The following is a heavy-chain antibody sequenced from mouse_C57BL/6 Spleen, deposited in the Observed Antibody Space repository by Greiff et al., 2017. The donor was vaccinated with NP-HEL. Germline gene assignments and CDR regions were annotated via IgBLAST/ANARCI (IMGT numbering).Heavy chain of an antibody. J-gene: IGHJ4*01. CDR3: ARVTVVANYAMDY. CDR1: GYTFTSYG. Sequence: VMLVESGAELARPGASVKLSCKASGYTFTSYGISWVKQRPGQGLEWIGEIYPRSGNTYYNEKFKGKATLTADKSSSTAYMELRSLTSEDSAVYFCARVTVVANYAMDYWGQGTSVTVSS. V-gene: IGHV1-81*01. CDR2: IYPRSGNT. D-gene: IGHD1-1*01.